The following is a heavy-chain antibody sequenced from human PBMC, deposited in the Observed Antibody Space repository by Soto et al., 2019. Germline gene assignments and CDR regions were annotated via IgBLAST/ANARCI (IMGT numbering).Heavy chain of an antibody. J-gene: IGHJ1*01. CDR3: AKPPYGEEYFPH. V-gene: IGHV3-23*01. Sequence: GGSLRLSCVASGFTFSSYAISWVRQAQGKGLEWVSAISKNGGSTYYADSVKGRFTISRDNSKSTLYLQMNSLRAEDTAVYYCAKPPYGEEYFPHWGQGAPVTASS. CDR2: ISKNGGST. D-gene: IGHD4-17*01. CDR1: GFTFSSYA.